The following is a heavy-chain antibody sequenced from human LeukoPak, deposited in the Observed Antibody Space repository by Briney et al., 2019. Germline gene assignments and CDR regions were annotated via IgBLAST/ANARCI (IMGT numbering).Heavy chain of an antibody. D-gene: IGHD5-24*01. J-gene: IGHJ4*02. Sequence: SETLSLTCTVSGGSISSYYWSWIRQPAGKGLEWIGSIYYSGSTYYNPSLKSRVTISVDTSKNQFSLKLSSVTAADTAVYYCARDQLGRWLQPLDYWGQGTLVTVSS. CDR1: GGSISSYY. CDR2: IYYSGST. V-gene: IGHV4-4*07. CDR3: ARDQLGRWLQPLDY.